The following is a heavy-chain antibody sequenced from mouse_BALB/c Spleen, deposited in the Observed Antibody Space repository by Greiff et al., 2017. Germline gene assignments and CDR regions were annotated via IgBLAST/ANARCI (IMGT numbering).Heavy chain of an antibody. D-gene: IGHD2-2*01. CDR3: ARGLPVGFAY. V-gene: IGHV1-87*01. Sequence: VQLQQSGAELARPGASVKLSCKASGYTFTSYWMQWVKQRPGQGLEWIGAIYPGDGDTRYTQKFKGKATLTADKSSSTAYMQLSSLASEDSAVYYCARGLPVGFAYWGQGTLVTVSA. CDR2: IYPGDGDT. CDR1: GYTFTSYW. J-gene: IGHJ3*01.